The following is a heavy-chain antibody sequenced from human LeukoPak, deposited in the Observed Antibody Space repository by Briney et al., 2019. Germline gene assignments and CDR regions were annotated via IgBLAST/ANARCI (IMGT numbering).Heavy chain of an antibody. CDR3: ARHIPGNPYFDY. V-gene: IGHV4-59*08. CDR1: GGSIRPYY. Sequence: PSETLSLTCTVSGGSIRPYYWSWIRQSPGKGLEWIGYIHYSGSTSYNPSFKSRVTISSDTSKNQFSLRLRSVTAADTAVYYCARHIPGNPYFDYWGQGTLVTVSS. J-gene: IGHJ4*02. CDR2: IHYSGST. D-gene: IGHD2/OR15-2a*01.